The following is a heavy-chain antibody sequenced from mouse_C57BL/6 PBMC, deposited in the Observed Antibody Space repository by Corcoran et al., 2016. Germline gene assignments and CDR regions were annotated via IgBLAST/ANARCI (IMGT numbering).Heavy chain of an antibody. CDR1: GYAFSSYW. D-gene: IGHD1-1*01. V-gene: IGHV1-80*01. CDR2: IYPGDGDT. J-gene: IGHJ2*01. Sequence: QVQLQQSGAELVKPGASVKISCKASGYAFSSYWMNWVKQRPGKGLEWIGQIYPGDGDTNYNGKFKGKATLTADKSSSTAYMQLSSLTSEDSVVYFCARGGYGRYYFDYWGQGTTLTVSS. CDR3: ARGGYGRYYFDY.